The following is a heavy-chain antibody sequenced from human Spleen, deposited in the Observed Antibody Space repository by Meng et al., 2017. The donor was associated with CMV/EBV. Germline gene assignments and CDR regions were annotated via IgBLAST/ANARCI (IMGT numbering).Heavy chain of an antibody. CDR3: ATQPDYYDSSADY. V-gene: IGHV1-69*06. J-gene: IGHJ4*02. CDR2: IIPSLDTA. D-gene: IGHD3-22*01. CDR1: GGTLTRTA. Sequence: KDAGGTLTRTAFSWVRQAPGQGLEWMGGIIPSLDTAKYAQKFQGRVTITADKSTSTAYMELSSLRSEDTAVYYCATQPDYYDSSADYWGQGTLVTVSS.